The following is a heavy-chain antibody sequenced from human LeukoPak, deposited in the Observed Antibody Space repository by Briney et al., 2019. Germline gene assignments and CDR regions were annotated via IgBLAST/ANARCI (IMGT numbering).Heavy chain of an antibody. CDR3: ASTCSDGSCYSYGFDY. V-gene: IGHV3-21*01. D-gene: IGHD2-15*01. J-gene: IGHJ4*02. CDR2: ISSSSSYI. CDR1: GFTLSSYS. Sequence: GGSLRLSCAASGFTLSSYSMNWVRQARGEGLECVSSISSSSSYIYYADSVKGRFTISRDNAKNSLYLQMNSLRAEDTAVYYCASTCSDGSCYSYGFDYWGQGTLVTVSS.